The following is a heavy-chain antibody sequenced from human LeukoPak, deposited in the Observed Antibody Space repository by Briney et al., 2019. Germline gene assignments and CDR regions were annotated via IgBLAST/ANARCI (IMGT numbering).Heavy chain of an antibody. J-gene: IGHJ5*02. CDR3: ARQGAAAGNPYNWFDP. CDR1: GGSISSSSYY. D-gene: IGHD6-13*01. CDR2: IYYSGST. Sequence: PSETLSLTCTVSGGSISSSSYYLGWIRQPPGKGLEWIVSIYYSGSTYYNPSLKSRVTISVDTSKNQFSLKLSSVTAADTAVYYCARQGAAAGNPYNWFDPWGQGTLVTVSS. V-gene: IGHV4-39*01.